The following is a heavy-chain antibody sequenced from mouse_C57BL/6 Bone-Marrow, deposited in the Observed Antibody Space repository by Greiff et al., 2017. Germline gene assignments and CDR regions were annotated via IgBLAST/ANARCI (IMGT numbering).Heavy chain of an antibody. D-gene: IGHD2-2*01. CDR1: GYTFTSYW. CDR3: ARKKIEIYYGYDYYAMDY. Sequence: VQLKQPGAELVKPGASVKLSCKASGYTFTSYWMHWVKQRPGQGLEWIGMIHPNSGSTNYNEKFKSKATLTVDKSSSTAYMQLSSLTSEDSAVYYWARKKIEIYYGYDYYAMDYWGQGTSVTVSS. CDR2: IHPNSGST. V-gene: IGHV1-64*01. J-gene: IGHJ4*01.